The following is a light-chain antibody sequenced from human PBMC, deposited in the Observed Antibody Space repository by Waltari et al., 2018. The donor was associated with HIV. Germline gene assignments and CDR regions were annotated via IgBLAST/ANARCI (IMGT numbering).Light chain of an antibody. Sequence: QAVVSQEPSLTVSPRGTVTLTCGSSTGAVTSRHYHHWFQQKPGQAPRTLIYDTSDKHSSTPARFSGSLLGGKAALTLSGAQPEDEAEYYCLLSYSGLRVFGGGTKLTVL. V-gene: IGLV7-46*01. CDR2: DTS. CDR1: TGAVTSRHY. CDR3: LLSYSGLRV. J-gene: IGLJ3*02.